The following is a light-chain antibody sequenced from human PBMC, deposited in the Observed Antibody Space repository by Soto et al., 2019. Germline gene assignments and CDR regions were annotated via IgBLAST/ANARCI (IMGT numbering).Light chain of an antibody. Sequence: QSVLTQPASVSGAPGQRVTISCTGSSSNIGASYYVHWYQQLPGTAPKLLMYGNSNRPSGVPDRFSGSKSGTSASLAITGLQAEDEADYYCQSYDSSLSGYVFGTGTKVTVL. V-gene: IGLV1-40*01. CDR1: SSNIGASYY. CDR3: QSYDSSLSGYV. J-gene: IGLJ1*01. CDR2: GNS.